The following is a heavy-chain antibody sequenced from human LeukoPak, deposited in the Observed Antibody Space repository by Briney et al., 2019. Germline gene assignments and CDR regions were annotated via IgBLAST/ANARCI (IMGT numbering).Heavy chain of an antibody. CDR1: GYTFTGYG. J-gene: IGHJ4*02. Sequence: ASVKVSCKASGYTFTGYGITWVRQAPGQGLEWMGWITTYNGNTKYLQMFQGRVTMTTDTSTTTAYMELRSLRSDDTAVYYCARERIGTWGVSDYWGQGTLVTVSS. D-gene: IGHD1-7*01. CDR2: ITTYNGNT. CDR3: ARERIGTWGVSDY. V-gene: IGHV1-18*01.